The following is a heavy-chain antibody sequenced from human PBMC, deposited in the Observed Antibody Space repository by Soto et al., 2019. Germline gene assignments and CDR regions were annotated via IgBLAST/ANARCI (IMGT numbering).Heavy chain of an antibody. Sequence: EVQLVESGGGLVQPGRSLRLSCAASGFTFDDYAMHWVRQAPGKGLEWVSGISWNSGSIGYVDSVKGRFTISRDNAKNSVYLQMNSLRAEDTAVYYCARDFSLDYWGQGTLVSVSS. J-gene: IGHJ4*02. CDR1: GFTFDDYA. CDR3: ARDFSLDY. V-gene: IGHV3-9*01. CDR2: ISWNSGSI.